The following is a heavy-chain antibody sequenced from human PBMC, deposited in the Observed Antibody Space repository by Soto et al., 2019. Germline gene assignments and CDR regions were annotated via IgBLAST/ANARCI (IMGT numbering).Heavy chain of an antibody. CDR1: GGSISSYY. Sequence: QVQLQESGPGLVKPSETLSLTCTDSGGSISSYYWSWIRQPPGKGLEWIGYIYYSGSTNYNPSLKGRFTISVDKSMNKCSLKVSTVTAADTAVYYCAMAPWSSLVVAGADAFDIWGQGTMVTVSS. J-gene: IGHJ3*02. V-gene: IGHV4-59*01. CDR3: AMAPWSSLVVAGADAFDI. CDR2: IYYSGST. D-gene: IGHD6-19*01.